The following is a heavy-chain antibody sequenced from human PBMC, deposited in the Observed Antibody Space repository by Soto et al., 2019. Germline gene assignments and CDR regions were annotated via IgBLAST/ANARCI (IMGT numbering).Heavy chain of an antibody. CDR3: ARDFDADSRTDFDY. CDR1: GFIFSDYY. Sequence: QVQLVKSGGGLVKPGGSLRLSCATSGFIFSDYYMHWIRQAPGKGLEWISYISGNGRIIQYADSAKGRFTISRDNAQNSLYLQMNSLRAGDTALYFCARDFDADSRTDFDYWGQGTLVTVSS. CDR2: ISGNGRII. D-gene: IGHD4-17*01. V-gene: IGHV3-11*01. J-gene: IGHJ4*02.